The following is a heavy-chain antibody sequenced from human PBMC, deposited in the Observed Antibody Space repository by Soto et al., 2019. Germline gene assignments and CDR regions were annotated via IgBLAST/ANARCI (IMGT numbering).Heavy chain of an antibody. V-gene: IGHV3-30-3*01. J-gene: IGHJ6*02. D-gene: IGHD3-3*01. CDR3: ARDLRNHDFWSLYGMDV. CDR1: GFTFSSYA. CDR2: ISYDGSNK. Sequence: TGGSLRLSCAASGFTFSSYAMHWVRQAPGKGLEWVAVISYDGSNKYYADSVKGRFTISRDNSKNTLYLQMNSLRAEDTAVYYYARDLRNHDFWSLYGMDVWGQGTTVTVSS.